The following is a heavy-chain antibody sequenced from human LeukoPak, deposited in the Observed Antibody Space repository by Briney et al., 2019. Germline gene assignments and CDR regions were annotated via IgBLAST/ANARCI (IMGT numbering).Heavy chain of an antibody. V-gene: IGHV4-59*02. D-gene: IGHD3-10*01. Sequence: TSSETLSLTCTVSGGSVSSYYWSWIRQPPGKGLEWIGYIYYSGSTNYNPSLKSRVTISVDTSKNQFSLKLSSVTAADTAVYYCARNGKVVAYGSGSYTSKNWFDPWGQGTLVTVSS. J-gene: IGHJ5*02. CDR3: ARNGKVVAYGSGSYTSKNWFDP. CDR2: IYYSGST. CDR1: GGSVSSYY.